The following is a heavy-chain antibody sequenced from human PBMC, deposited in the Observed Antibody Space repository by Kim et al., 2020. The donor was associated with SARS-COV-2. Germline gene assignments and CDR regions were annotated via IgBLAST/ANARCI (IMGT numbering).Heavy chain of an antibody. J-gene: IGHJ2*01. CDR3: ARCVFGGGDDFCWYFDL. D-gene: IGHD3-3*01. V-gene: IGHV3-11*03. Sequence: SVKGRFTISRDNAKESLYLQMNSLTVDDTAVYYCARCVFGGGDDFCWYFDLWGRGTLVTVS.